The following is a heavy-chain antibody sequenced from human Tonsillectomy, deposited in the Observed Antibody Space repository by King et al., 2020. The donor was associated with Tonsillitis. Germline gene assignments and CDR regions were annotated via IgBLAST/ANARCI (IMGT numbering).Heavy chain of an antibody. J-gene: IGHJ5*02. CDR2: IYTSGST. D-gene: IGHD2-2*01. CDR1: GDSINSGSYY. Sequence: QMKESGPGMVKPSKTLSLNCTVSGDSINSGSYYWSWIRQPAGKGLEWIGRIYTSGSTNSNPSLKSRVTISLDTSKKQLSLKLSSVTAADTAVYYCAGMRVDCSTATCYYWFDPWGQGTLVTVSS. V-gene: IGHV4-61*02. CDR3: AGMRVDCSTATCYYWFDP.